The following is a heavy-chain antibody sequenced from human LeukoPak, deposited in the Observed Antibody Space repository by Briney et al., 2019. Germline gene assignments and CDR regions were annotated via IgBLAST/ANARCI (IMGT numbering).Heavy chain of an antibody. D-gene: IGHD5-24*01. CDR2: THYSGSH. J-gene: IGHJ4*02. CDR3: ARGAGAGYNLHPFDY. CDR1: TGSLSSKY. Sequence: PQSLSLTCIVYTGSLSSKYRGCVRQPPRKGMEWDGSTHYSGSHTFNPSLKSRVSISGDTSKNQFSLKPSSVAAADTAVYYCARGAGAGYNLHPFDYWGQGTLVTVSS. V-gene: IGHV4-59*08.